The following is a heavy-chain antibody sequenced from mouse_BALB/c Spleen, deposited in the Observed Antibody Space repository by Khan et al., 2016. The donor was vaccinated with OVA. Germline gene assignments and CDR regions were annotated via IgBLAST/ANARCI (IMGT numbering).Heavy chain of an antibody. D-gene: IGHD1-1*01. CDR1: GYSITSGYV. CDR2: IRYSGST. CDR3: ARTGRIKY. J-gene: IGHJ2*01. V-gene: IGHV3-1*02. Sequence: VQLQESGPGLVKPSHSLSLTCTVTGYSITSGYVWNWIRQFPGNKLEWMGYIRYSGSTNYNPSLKSHISITRDTSKNQFFLQLNSVTTEDTATYYCARTGRIKYWGQGTTLTVSS.